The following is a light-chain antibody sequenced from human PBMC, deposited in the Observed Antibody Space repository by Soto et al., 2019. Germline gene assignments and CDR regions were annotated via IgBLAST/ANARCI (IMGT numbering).Light chain of an antibody. Sequence: IHVTHSPSSLSASLGYIVTITCQASQNINNYLNWYQQKPGRAPKLLIYDASNLEAGVPSRFRGSGSGTDFTFTISRLQTEDIATYYCHPYENLHPFGQATRLEIK. CDR1: QNINNY. CDR2: DAS. CDR3: HPYENLHP. J-gene: IGKJ5*01. V-gene: IGKV1-33*01.